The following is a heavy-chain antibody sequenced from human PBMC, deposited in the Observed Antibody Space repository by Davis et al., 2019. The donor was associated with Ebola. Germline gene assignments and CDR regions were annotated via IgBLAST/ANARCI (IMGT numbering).Heavy chain of an antibody. Sequence: GESLKISCAASGFTVSSNYMSWVRQAPGKGLEWVSVIYNGGSTYYADSVKGRFTISRDNSKNTLYLQMNSLRAEDTAVYYCARDLPFIVGGMDVWGQGTTVTVSS. J-gene: IGHJ6*02. CDR2: IYNGGST. CDR1: GFTVSSNY. V-gene: IGHV3-53*01. D-gene: IGHD2-15*01. CDR3: ARDLPFIVGGMDV.